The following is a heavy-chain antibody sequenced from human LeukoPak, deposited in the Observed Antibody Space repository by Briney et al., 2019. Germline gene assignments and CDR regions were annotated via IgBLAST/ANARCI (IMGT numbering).Heavy chain of an antibody. CDR1: RFTFSNYW. V-gene: IGHV3-7*01. CDR2: IKQDESEK. D-gene: IGHD2-2*01. CDR3: ARVYCSSTSCYPDY. Sequence: PGGSLRLSCVASRFTFSNYWMSWVRQAPGKGLEWVANIKQDESEKYYVDSVKGRFTISRDNAKNSLYLQMNSLRAEDTAVYYCARVYCSSTSCYPDYWGQGTLVTVSS. J-gene: IGHJ4*02.